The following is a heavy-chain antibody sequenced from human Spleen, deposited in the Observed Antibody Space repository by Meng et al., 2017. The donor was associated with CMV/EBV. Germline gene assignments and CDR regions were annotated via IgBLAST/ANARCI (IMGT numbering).Heavy chain of an antibody. D-gene: IGHD1-26*01. CDR1: GGSISSYY. Sequence: SETLSLTCTVFGGSISSYYWSWIRQPPGKGLEWIGYIYYSGSTNYNPSLKSRVTISVDTSKNQFSLKLSSVTAADTAVYYCASLGWELGATIDYWGQGTLVTVSS. CDR3: ASLGWELGATIDY. CDR2: IYYSGST. V-gene: IGHV4-59*01. J-gene: IGHJ4*02.